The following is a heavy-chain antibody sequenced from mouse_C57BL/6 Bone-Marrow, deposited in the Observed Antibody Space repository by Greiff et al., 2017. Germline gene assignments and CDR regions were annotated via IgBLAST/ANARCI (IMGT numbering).Heavy chain of an antibody. Sequence: QVHVKQSGAELARPGASVKLSCKASGYTFTSYGISWVKQRTGQGLEWIGEIYPRSGNTYYNEKFKGKATLTADKSSSTAYMELRSLTSEDSAVYCWAVWPRGDHFDYWGQGTTLTVSS. D-gene: IGHD2-10*02. J-gene: IGHJ2*01. V-gene: IGHV1-81*01. CDR1: GYTFTSYG. CDR3: AVWPRGDHFDY. CDR2: IYPRSGNT.